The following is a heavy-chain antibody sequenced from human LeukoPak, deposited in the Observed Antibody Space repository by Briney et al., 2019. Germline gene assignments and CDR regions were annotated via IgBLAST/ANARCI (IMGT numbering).Heavy chain of an antibody. J-gene: IGHJ4*02. CDR3: ARWGFGDPYYFDY. V-gene: IGHV4-30-4*01. Sequence: SQTLSLTCTVSGGSISSGDYYWSWIRQPPGKGLEWIGYIYYSGSTYYNPSLKSRVTLSVDTSKNQFSLKLDSVTAADTAVYYCARWGFGDPYYFDYWGQGTLVTVSS. CDR2: IYYSGST. D-gene: IGHD3-10*01. CDR1: GGSISSGDYY.